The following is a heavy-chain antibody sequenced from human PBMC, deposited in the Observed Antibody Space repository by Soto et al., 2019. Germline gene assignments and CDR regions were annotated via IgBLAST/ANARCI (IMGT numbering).Heavy chain of an antibody. CDR3: AKPRFCNGGSCYFDS. D-gene: IGHD2-15*01. J-gene: IGHJ4*02. CDR2: IGPSSNTI. Sequence: GGSLRLSCAASGFSFSVFTMNWVRQAPGKGLEWISFIGPSSNTIYHADSVKGRFTVSRDNAKNSLFLQMNSLGDEDTAVYYCAKPRFCNGGSCYFDSWGQGTLVTVSS. V-gene: IGHV3-48*02. CDR1: GFSFSVFT.